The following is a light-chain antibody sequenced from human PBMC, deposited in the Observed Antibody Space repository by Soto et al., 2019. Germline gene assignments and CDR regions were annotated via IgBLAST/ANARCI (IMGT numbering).Light chain of an antibody. CDR3: QQYNNWPLT. Sequence: EIVMTQSPATLSVSPGERATLSRRASHRVSSYLAWYQQKPGQAPRLXIYGASTRATGIPTRFSGSGSGTEFTLTISSLQSEDFAVYYCQQYNNWPLTFGAGTKVDIK. CDR1: HRVSSY. V-gene: IGKV3-15*01. CDR2: GAS. J-gene: IGKJ4*01.